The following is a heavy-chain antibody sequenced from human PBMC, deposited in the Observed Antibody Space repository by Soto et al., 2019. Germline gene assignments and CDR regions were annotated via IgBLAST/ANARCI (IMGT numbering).Heavy chain of an antibody. CDR1: GFTFDDYA. V-gene: IGHV3-9*01. J-gene: IGHJ6*03. CDR2: ISWNSGSI. CDR3: AKDIEAGAVAGYWYMDV. D-gene: IGHD6-19*01. Sequence: GGSLRLSCAASGFTFDDYAMHWVRQAPGKGLEWVSGISWNSGSIGYADSVKGRFTISRDNAKNSLYLQMNSLRAEDTALYYCAKDIEAGAVAGYWYMDVWGKGTTVTVSS.